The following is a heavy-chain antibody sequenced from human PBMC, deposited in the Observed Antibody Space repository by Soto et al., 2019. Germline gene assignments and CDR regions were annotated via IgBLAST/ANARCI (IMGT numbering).Heavy chain of an antibody. CDR2: IYSGGST. D-gene: IGHD1-20*01. CDR3: ARDGLTGTKAHYYGMDV. Sequence: SLRLSCAASGFTVSSNYMSWVRQAPGKGLEWVSVIYSGGSTYYADSVKGRFTISRDNSKNTLYLQMNSLRAEDTAVYYCARDGLTGTKAHYYGMDVWGQGTTVTVSS. V-gene: IGHV3-53*01. J-gene: IGHJ6*02. CDR1: GFTVSSNY.